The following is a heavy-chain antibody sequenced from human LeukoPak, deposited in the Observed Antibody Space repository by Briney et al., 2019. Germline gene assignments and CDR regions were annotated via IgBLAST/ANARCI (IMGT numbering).Heavy chain of an antibody. Sequence: ASVKVSCKASGYTFTGYYMHWVRQAPGQGLEWMGWINPNSGGTDYAQKFQGRVTMTRDTSISTAYMELSRLRSDDTAIYYCARAGYGSGWSALGYWGQGTLVTVSS. D-gene: IGHD6-13*01. J-gene: IGHJ4*02. V-gene: IGHV1-2*02. CDR1: GYTFTGYY. CDR2: INPNSGGT. CDR3: ARAGYGSGWSALGY.